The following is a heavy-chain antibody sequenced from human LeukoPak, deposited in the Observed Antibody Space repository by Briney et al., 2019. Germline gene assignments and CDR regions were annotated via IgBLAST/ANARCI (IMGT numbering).Heavy chain of an antibody. CDR2: INHSGST. D-gene: IGHD3-9*01. Sequence: SETLSLTCAVYGGSFSGYYWSWIRQPPGKGLEWIGEINHSGSTNYNPSLKGRVTISVDTSKNQFSLKLSSVTAADTAVYYCARGQRPQDYDILTGYYPFDYWGQGTLVTVSS. V-gene: IGHV4-34*01. CDR1: GGSFSGYY. CDR3: ARGQRPQDYDILTGYYPFDY. J-gene: IGHJ4*02.